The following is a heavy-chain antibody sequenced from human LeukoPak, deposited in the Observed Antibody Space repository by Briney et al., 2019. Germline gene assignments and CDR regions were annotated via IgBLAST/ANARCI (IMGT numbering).Heavy chain of an antibody. V-gene: IGHV4-34*01. CDR1: GGSFSGYY. CDR3: ARLRSKEWLRFLLPQAYYMDV. CDR2: INHSGST. Sequence: KTSETLSLTCAVYGGSFSGYYWSWIRQPPGKGLEWVGEINHSGSTNYNPSLKSRVTISVDTSKNQFSLKLSSVTAADTAVYYCARLRSKEWLRFLLPQAYYMDVWGKGTTVTISS. J-gene: IGHJ6*03. D-gene: IGHD5-12*01.